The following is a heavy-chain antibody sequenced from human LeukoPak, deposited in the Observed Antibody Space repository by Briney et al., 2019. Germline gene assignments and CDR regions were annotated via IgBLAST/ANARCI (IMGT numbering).Heavy chain of an antibody. CDR3: ARNRLSPGYCSGGSCYSSTNWFDP. Sequence: SEALSLTCAVYGGSFSGYYWSWIRQPPGKGLEWIGEINHSGSTNYNPSLKSRVTMSVDTSKNQFSLKLSSVTAADTAVYYCARNRLSPGYCSGGSCYSSTNWFDPWGQGTLVTVSS. CDR2: INHSGST. D-gene: IGHD2-15*01. J-gene: IGHJ5*02. CDR1: GGSFSGYY. V-gene: IGHV4-34*01.